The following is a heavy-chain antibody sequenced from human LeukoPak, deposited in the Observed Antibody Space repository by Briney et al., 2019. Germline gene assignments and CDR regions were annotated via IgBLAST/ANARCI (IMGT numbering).Heavy chain of an antibody. CDR1: VSPPGVN. Sequence: PSETLSLTSTVSVVSPPGVNRRWGSQSAGNKLEWIGRVYTDGNTTYNPSLKSRVTMSVDMSKNQLSLRLRSVTAADTAVYYCARGNGWVLVSEKGRGLENCRDPWGQGTLVTVSS. J-gene: IGHJ5*02. V-gene: IGHV4-4*07. CDR2: VYTDGNT. CDR3: ARGNGWVLVSEKGRGLENCRDP. D-gene: IGHD5/OR15-5a*01.